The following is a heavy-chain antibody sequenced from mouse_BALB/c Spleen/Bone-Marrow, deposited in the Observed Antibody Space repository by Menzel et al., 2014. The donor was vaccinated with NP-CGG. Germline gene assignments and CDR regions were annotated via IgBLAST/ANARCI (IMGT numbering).Heavy chain of an antibody. D-gene: IGHD2-4*01. J-gene: IGHJ3*01. V-gene: IGHV5-9-2*01. Sequence: DVKLVESGGGLVKPGGSLKLSCAASGFTFSSYGMSWVRRTPEKRLEWVATISGGGSYTYYPDSVKGRFTISRDNARNNLYLQMSSLRSEDTALYYCARLYYDYDGGAYWGQGTLVTVSA. CDR2: ISGGGSYT. CDR3: ARLYYDYDGGAY. CDR1: GFTFSSYG.